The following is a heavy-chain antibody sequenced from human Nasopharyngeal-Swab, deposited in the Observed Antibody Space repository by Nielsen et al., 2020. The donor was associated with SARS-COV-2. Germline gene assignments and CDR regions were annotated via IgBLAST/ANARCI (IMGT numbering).Heavy chain of an antibody. V-gene: IGHV3-23*01. Sequence: GESLKISCAVSGFTFNLFAMSWVRQAPGKGLEWVSAISGSGSQTYYTNSVKGRFTISRDNSKNTLYLQMNSLRAEDTAVYYCARDGLDYDFWSAYFMDVWGQGTTVTVSS. CDR1: GFTFNLFA. CDR3: ARDGLDYDFWSAYFMDV. CDR2: ISGSGSQT. D-gene: IGHD3-3*01. J-gene: IGHJ6*02.